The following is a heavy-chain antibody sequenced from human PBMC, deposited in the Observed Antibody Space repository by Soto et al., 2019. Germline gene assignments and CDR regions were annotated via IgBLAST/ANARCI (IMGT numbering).Heavy chain of an antibody. CDR3: AKPRQITSLLLYYFDY. D-gene: IGHD2-15*01. CDR1: GFTFSSYG. CDR2: ISYDGSNK. V-gene: IGHV3-30*18. J-gene: IGHJ4*02. Sequence: QVQLVESGGGVVQPGRSLRLSCAASGFTFSSYGMHWVRQAPGKGLEWVAVISYDGSNKYYADSVKGRFTISRDNSKNTVYLQMNSLRAEDTAVYYCAKPRQITSLLLYYFDYWGQGTLVTVSS.